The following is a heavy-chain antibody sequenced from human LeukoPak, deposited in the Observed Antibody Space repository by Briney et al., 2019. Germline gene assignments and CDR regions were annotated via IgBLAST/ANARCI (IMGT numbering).Heavy chain of an antibody. Sequence: GGSLRLSCAASGFTFSTTGMTWVRQAPGKGLEWVSTISFRSDTYFPDSLKGRSTVSRDNAKNSVFLQMSSLRAEDTAVYYCARDGSAWSRDYWGQGTLVTVSS. V-gene: IGHV3-21*01. CDR3: ARDGSAWSRDY. CDR1: GFTFSTTG. D-gene: IGHD3-10*01. J-gene: IGHJ4*02. CDR2: ISFRSDT.